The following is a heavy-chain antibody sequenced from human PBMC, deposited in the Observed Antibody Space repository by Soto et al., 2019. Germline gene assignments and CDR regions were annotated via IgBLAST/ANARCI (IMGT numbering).Heavy chain of an antibody. D-gene: IGHD7-27*01. J-gene: IGHJ4*02. CDR3: TREGGAPGAFDF. Sequence: QVQLVQSGAEVKKPVSSVKVSCKASGGTFSSYTISWVRQAPGQGLEWMGGITPVFRTPTYAQKFQGRVKITADESARDADMELRSLRSGETAVYYCTREGGAPGAFDFWGQGTLVTVSS. CDR1: GGTFSSYT. V-gene: IGHV1-69*01. CDR2: ITPVFRTP.